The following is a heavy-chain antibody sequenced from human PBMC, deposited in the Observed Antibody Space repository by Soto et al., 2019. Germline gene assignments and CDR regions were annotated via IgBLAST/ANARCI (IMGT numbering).Heavy chain of an antibody. CDR1: GGSISSYY. D-gene: IGHD3-10*01. CDR2: IYYSGST. V-gene: IGHV4-59*01. J-gene: IGHJ4*02. CDR3: ARAQRLNYGSGSYHSATTYYFDY. Sequence: QVQLQESGPGLVKPSETLSLTCTVSGGSISSYYWSWIRQPPGKGLEWIGYIYYSGSTNYNPSLKSRVTISVDTSKNQFSLKLSSVTAADTAVYYCARAQRLNYGSGSYHSATTYYFDYWGQGTLVTVSS.